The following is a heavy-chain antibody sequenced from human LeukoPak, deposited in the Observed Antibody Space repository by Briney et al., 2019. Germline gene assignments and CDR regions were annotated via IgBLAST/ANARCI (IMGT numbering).Heavy chain of an antibody. Sequence: GESLQISCKGSGYSFTSYWIGWVRQMPGKGLEWMGIIYPGDSDTRYSPSFQGQVTISADKSISTAYLQWSSLKASDTAMYYCARASDGYADAFDIWGQGTMVTVSS. CDR1: GYSFTSYW. J-gene: IGHJ3*02. V-gene: IGHV5-51*01. D-gene: IGHD5-24*01. CDR2: IYPGDSDT. CDR3: ARASDGYADAFDI.